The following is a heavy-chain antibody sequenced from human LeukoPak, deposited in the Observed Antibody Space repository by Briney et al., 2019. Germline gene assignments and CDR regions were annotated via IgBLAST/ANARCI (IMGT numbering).Heavy chain of an antibody. CDR3: ARGRGTSFDY. V-gene: IGHV3-48*03. D-gene: IGHD1-26*01. CDR2: ISSSGNSI. CDR1: GFTFSGYG. J-gene: IGHJ5*01. Sequence: GGSLRLSCAASGFTFSGYGMHWVRQAPGKGLVWVSYISSSGNSINYADSVKGRFTISRDNAKNTLYLQMKSLRAEDTAVYYGARGRGTSFDYGGQATLVTVSS.